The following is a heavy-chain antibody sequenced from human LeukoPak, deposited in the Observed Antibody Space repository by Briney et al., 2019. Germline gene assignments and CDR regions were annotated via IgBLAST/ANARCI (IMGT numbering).Heavy chain of an antibody. D-gene: IGHD2-15*01. CDR2: ISSSGSTI. CDR3: ARESRRWYIYDAFDI. J-gene: IGHJ3*02. CDR1: GFTFSDYY. V-gene: IGHV3-11*01. Sequence: PGGSLRLSCAASGFTFSDYYMSWLRQAPGKGLEWVSYISSSGSTIYYADSVKGRFTISRDNAKNSLYLQMNSLRAEDTAVYYCARESRRWYIYDAFDIWGQGTMVTVSS.